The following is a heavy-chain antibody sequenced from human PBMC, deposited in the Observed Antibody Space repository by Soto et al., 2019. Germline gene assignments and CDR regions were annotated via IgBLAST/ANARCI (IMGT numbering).Heavy chain of an antibody. V-gene: IGHV3-30*04. CDR2: ISYDGRKK. CDR1: GFTFSGYA. Sequence: GGSLRLSCAASGFTFSGYAMHWVRQAPGKGLEWVAAISYDGRKKYYADSVKARFTISRDESKNTMYLQMNSLRAEDTAVYYCARDLRAYSGYEIGYFDNWGQGTLVTVSS. CDR3: ARDLRAYSGYEIGYFDN. J-gene: IGHJ4*02. D-gene: IGHD5-12*01.